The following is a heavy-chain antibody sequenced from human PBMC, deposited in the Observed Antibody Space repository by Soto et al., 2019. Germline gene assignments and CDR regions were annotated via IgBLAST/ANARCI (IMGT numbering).Heavy chain of an antibody. D-gene: IGHD3-3*01. CDR2: INHSGST. CDR1: GGSFSGYY. V-gene: IGHV4-34*01. Sequence: SETLSLTCAVYGGSFSGYYWSWIRQPPGKGLEWIGEINHSGSTNYNPSLKSRVTISVGTSKNQFSLKLSSVTAADTAVYYCARGGRYWSGYSAYNWFDPWGQGTLVTVSS. J-gene: IGHJ5*02. CDR3: ARGGRYWSGYSAYNWFDP.